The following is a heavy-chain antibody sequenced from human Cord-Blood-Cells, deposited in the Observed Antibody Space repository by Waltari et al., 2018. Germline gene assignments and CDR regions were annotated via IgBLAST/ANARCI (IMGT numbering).Heavy chain of an antibody. Sequence: QVQLQESGPGLVKTSETLSLTCTVSGGSISSYYWRWIRPPPGKGLEWIGYIYYSGSTNYNPSLKSRVTISVYTSKNQFSLKLSSVTAADTAVYYCARGRYYYDSSGLFDYWGQGTLVTVSS. CDR2: IYYSGST. J-gene: IGHJ4*02. CDR1: GGSISSYY. V-gene: IGHV4-59*01. CDR3: ARGRYYYDSSGLFDY. D-gene: IGHD3-22*01.